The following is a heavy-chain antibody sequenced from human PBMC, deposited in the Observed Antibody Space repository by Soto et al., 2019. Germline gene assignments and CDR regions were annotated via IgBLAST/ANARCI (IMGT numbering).Heavy chain of an antibody. D-gene: IGHD2-15*01. CDR1: GFTFDDYA. V-gene: IGHV3-9*01. Sequence: GGSLRLSCAASGFTFDDYAMHWVRQAPGKGLEWVSGISWNSGSIGYADSVKGRFTISRDNAKNSLYLQMNSLRAEDTALYYCAKVLVVAATQDGMDVWGQGTTVTVSS. CDR2: ISWNSGSI. CDR3: AKVLVVAATQDGMDV. J-gene: IGHJ6*02.